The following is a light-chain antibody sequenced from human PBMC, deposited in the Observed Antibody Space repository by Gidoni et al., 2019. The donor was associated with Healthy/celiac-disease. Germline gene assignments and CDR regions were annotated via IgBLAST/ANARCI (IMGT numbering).Light chain of an antibody. CDR3: QQYYSYPYT. CDR1: QGISSY. Sequence: AIRMTQSPSSFSASTGDSVTITCRARQGISSYLAWYQQKPGKAPKLLIYAASTLQSGVPSRFSGSGSGTDFTLTISCLQSEDFATYYCQQYYSYPYTSGQGTKLEIK. CDR2: AAS. J-gene: IGKJ2*01. V-gene: IGKV1-8*01.